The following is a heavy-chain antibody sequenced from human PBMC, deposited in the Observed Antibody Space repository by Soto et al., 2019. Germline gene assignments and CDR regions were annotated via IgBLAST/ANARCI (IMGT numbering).Heavy chain of an antibody. CDR2: ISYSWST. CDR1: GVSVCSARFY. D-gene: IGHD2-21*01. CDR3: VRFVNHYYGGDV. V-gene: IGHV4-31*03. Sequence: PSYTLSLTCTVSGVSVCSARFYWTWIRQPPGKGLEWRGYISYSWSTYYNPSLKSRITISLDTSKSHFSLKLTSVTAEDTAVYYCVRFVNHYYGGDVWAQGNKVP. J-gene: IGHJ6*02.